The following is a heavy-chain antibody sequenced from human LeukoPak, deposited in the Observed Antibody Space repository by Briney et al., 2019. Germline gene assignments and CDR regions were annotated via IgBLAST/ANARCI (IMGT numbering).Heavy chain of an antibody. V-gene: IGHV3-30*18. D-gene: IGHD3-22*01. Sequence: EGSLRLSCAASGFTFSSYGMHWVRQAPGKGLEWVAVISYDGSNKYYADSVKGRFTISRDNSKNTLYLQMNSLRAEDTAVYYCAKDLYYYDSSGYSDYWGQGTLVTVSS. CDR3: AKDLYYYDSSGYSDY. CDR1: GFTFSSYG. CDR2: ISYDGSNK. J-gene: IGHJ4*02.